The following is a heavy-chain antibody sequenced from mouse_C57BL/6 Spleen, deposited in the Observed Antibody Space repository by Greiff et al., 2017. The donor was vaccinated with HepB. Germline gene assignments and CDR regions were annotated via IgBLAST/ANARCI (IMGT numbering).Heavy chain of an antibody. V-gene: IGHV1-64*01. CDR3: ARGGTRDYFDY. D-gene: IGHD3-1*01. J-gene: IGHJ2*01. CDR2: IHPNSGST. CDR1: GYTFTSYW. Sequence: QVQLQQPGAELVKPGASVKLSCKASGYTFTSYWMHWVKQRPGQGLEWIGMIHPNSGSTNYNEKFKSKATLTVDKSSRTAYMQLSSLTSEDSAVYYCARGGTRDYFDYWGQDTTLTVSS.